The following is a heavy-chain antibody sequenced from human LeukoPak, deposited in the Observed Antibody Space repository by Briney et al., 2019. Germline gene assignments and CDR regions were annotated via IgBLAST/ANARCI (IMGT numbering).Heavy chain of an antibody. CDR1: GGSISSYY. D-gene: IGHD6-19*01. CDR2: IYYSGST. CDR3: AREAVAGTFDY. J-gene: IGHJ4*02. V-gene: IGHV4-39*07. Sequence: PSETLSLTCTVTGGSISSYYWGWIRQPPGKGLEWIGSIYYSGSTYYNPSLKSRVTISVDTSKNQFSLKLSSVTAADTAVYYCAREAVAGTFDYWGQGTLVTVSS.